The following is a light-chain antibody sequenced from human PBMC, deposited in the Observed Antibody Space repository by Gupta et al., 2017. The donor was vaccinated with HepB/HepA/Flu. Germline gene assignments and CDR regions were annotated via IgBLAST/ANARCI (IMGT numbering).Light chain of an antibody. V-gene: IGLV1-44*01. CDR1: SSHIGSNT. J-gene: IGLJ3*02. Sequence: QSVLTQPPSASWAPGQRVTISCSGSSSHIGSNTVNWYQQLPITSPKLLIYSNDQRPSVVPDRFSGSNSGTSASLAISGLQAEDEADYYCAAWDDSLNGWVFGGGTKLTVL. CDR3: AAWDDSLNGWV. CDR2: SND.